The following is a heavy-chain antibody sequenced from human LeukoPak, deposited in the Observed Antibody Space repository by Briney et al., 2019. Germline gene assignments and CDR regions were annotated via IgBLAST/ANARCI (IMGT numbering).Heavy chain of an antibody. CDR2: MYYSGST. CDR1: GGSISSDSFY. V-gene: IGHV4-39*01. D-gene: IGHD3/OR15-3a*01. Sequence: SETLSLTCSVSGGSISSDSFYWGWIRQPPGKGLEWIGSMYYSGSTYYNPSLKSRVTISVDTSKNQFSLKLSSVTAADTAVYYCARWTRNYFDYWGQGTLVTVSS. J-gene: IGHJ4*02. CDR3: ARWTRNYFDY.